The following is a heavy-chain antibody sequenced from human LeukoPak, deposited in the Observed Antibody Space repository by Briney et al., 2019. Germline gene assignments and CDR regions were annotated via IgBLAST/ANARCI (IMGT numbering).Heavy chain of an antibody. V-gene: IGHV4-38-2*02. J-gene: IGHJ4*02. CDR3: ARLVGDYDFWRERDY. Sequence: SETLSLTCTVSGYSISTGYYWDWIRQPPGQGLEWIGTFYHGGSTYYNPSLKSRVTISVDTSKNQFSLKLSSVTAADTAVYYCARLVGDYDFWRERDYWGQGTLVTVSS. CDR1: GYSISTGYY. D-gene: IGHD3-3*01. CDR2: FYHGGST.